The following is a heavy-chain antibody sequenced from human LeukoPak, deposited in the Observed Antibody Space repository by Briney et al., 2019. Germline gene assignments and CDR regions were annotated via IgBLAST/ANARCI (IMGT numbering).Heavy chain of an antibody. CDR3: AKDIATRWLAHGPFDY. V-gene: IGHV3-9*01. CDR1: GFTFDDYA. D-gene: IGHD6-19*01. CDR2: ISWNSGSI. J-gene: IGHJ4*02. Sequence: PGRSLRLSCAASGFTFDDYAMHWVRQAPGKGLEWVSGISWNSGSIGYADSVKGRFTISRDNAKNSLYLQMNSLRAEDTALYYCAKDIATRWLAHGPFDYWGQGTLVTVSS.